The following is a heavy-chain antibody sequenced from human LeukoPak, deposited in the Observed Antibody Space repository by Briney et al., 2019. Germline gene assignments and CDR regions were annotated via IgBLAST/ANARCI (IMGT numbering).Heavy chain of an antibody. J-gene: IGHJ5*01. CDR1: GYSFGIFG. Sequence: GASVKVSCKASGYSFGIFGISWVRQAPGQGLEWMGWISANNGNTKYAQNLQGRVTMTTDTSTSTAYMELRSLRSDDTAVYYCARVGVVVPAAWFDSWGQGTLVTVSS. D-gene: IGHD2-2*01. CDR2: ISANNGNT. CDR3: ARVGVVVPAAWFDS. V-gene: IGHV1-18*01.